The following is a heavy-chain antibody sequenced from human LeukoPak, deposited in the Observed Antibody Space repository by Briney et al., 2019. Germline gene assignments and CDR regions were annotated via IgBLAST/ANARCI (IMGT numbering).Heavy chain of an antibody. CDR3: ARGVEPLAANTLAY. V-gene: IGHV3-53*01. J-gene: IGHJ4*02. D-gene: IGHD1-14*01. CDR1: GFTVITDD. Sequence: GGSLRLSCAASGFTVITDDMIWVRQAPGKGLEWVSVLYSDGNTKYADSVQGRFTISRDNSKNTLYLEMNSLSPDDTAVYYCARGVEPLAANTLAYWGQGTLVTVCS. CDR2: LYSDGNT.